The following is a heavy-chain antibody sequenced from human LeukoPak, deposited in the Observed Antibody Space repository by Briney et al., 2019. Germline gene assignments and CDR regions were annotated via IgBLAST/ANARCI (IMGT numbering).Heavy chain of an antibody. CDR2: ISGGGGST. CDR1: GFTFSSIA. CDR3: ARPDSSSWLVDY. J-gene: IGHJ4*02. D-gene: IGHD6-13*01. Sequence: GSLTLSSAASGFTFSSIAMSWVRQAPGQGLKWLSAISGGGGSTSYADSVKGRFTISRDNSKDTLYLQMNSLRAEYTAVYYCARPDSSSWLVDYWGQGTLVTVSS. V-gene: IGHV3-23*01.